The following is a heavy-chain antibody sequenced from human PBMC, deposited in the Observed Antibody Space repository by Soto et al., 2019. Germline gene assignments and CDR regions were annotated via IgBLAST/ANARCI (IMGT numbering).Heavy chain of an antibody. CDR2: INWNGGST. V-gene: IGHV3-20*04. CDR1: GFTFDDYG. Sequence: EVQLVESGGGVVRPGGSLRLSCAASGFTFDDYGMSWVRQAPGKGLEWVSGINWNGGSTGYADSVKGRFTISRDNAKNSRYLQMSSLRAEDTALYYCARDLALYCSGGSCYGFGMDVWGQGTTVTVSS. CDR3: ARDLALYCSGGSCYGFGMDV. D-gene: IGHD2-15*01. J-gene: IGHJ6*02.